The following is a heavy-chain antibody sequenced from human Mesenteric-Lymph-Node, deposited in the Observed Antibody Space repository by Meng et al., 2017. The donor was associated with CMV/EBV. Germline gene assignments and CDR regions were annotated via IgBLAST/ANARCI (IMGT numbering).Heavy chain of an antibody. CDR3: ARDLGSSGDY. D-gene: IGHD6-6*01. J-gene: IGHJ4*02. CDR2: VNPNSGNT. Sequence: ASVKVSCKASGYTFTSYDISWVRQATGQGLEWMGWVNPNSGNTGSAQKFQGRVTITADKSTSTAYMELSSLRSEDTAVYYCARDLGSSGDYWGQGTLVTVSS. CDR1: GYTFTSYD. V-gene: IGHV1-8*01.